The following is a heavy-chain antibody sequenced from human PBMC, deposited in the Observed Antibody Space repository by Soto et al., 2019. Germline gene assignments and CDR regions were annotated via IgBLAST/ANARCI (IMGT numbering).Heavy chain of an antibody. CDR1: GGTFNSYA. CDR2: IIPIFGTA. Sequence: QVQLVQSGAEVKKPGSSVKVSCKASGGTFNSYAISWVRQAPGQGLEWMGGIIPIFGTANYAQKFQGRVTISADKSTSTVYMELSSLRSEDTAVYYCARALYSNYNYYYYGMDVRGQGTTVTVSS. V-gene: IGHV1-69*06. J-gene: IGHJ6*02. D-gene: IGHD4-4*01. CDR3: ARALYSNYNYYYYGMDV.